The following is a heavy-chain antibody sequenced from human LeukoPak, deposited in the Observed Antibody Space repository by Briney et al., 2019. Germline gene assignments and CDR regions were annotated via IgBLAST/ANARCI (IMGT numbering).Heavy chain of an antibody. J-gene: IGHJ4*02. D-gene: IGHD4-17*01. CDR3: ARGPDYGDRLDFFDY. Sequence: GGSLRLSCAASGFRFSDSCMTWVRQAPGKGPEWVASIKQDGSQYYVDSVKGRFIISRDNAKNSLYLQMNSLRVEDTAVYSCARGPDYGDRLDFFDYWGQGTLVTVSS. V-gene: IGHV3-7*01. CDR1: GFRFSDSC. CDR2: IKQDGSQ.